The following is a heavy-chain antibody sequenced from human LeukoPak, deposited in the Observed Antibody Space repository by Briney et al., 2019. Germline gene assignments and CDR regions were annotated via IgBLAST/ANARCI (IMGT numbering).Heavy chain of an antibody. V-gene: IGHV4-39*07. CDR1: GGSIVSYY. CDR2: IYYSGST. CDR3: ARDSSAFDI. Sequence: SETLSLTCTVSGGSIVSYYWGWIRQPPGKGLEWIGSIYYSGSTYYNPSLKSRVTISVDTSKNQFSLKLSSVTATDTAVYYCARDSSAFDIWGQGTMVTVSS. J-gene: IGHJ3*02.